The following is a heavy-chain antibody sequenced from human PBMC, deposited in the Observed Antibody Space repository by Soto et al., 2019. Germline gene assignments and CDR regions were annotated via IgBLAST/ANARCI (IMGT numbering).Heavy chain of an antibody. CDR2: IGGSGGRP. D-gene: IGHD6-19*01. Sequence: EVQLLESGGGLVQPGGSLGLSCAASQLTFSNYAMGWVRQPPGKGLEWVSAIGGSGGRPHYADSVKGRFTISRDNSKNTLYLQMNSLRAEDTAVYYCAKTAEAVAGTVYDSWGQGTLVTVSS. V-gene: IGHV3-23*01. CDR3: AKTAEAVAGTVYDS. CDR1: QLTFSNYA. J-gene: IGHJ4*02.